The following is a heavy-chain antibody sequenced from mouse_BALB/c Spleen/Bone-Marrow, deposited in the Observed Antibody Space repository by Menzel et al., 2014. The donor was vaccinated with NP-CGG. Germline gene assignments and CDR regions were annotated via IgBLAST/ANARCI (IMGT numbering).Heavy chain of an antibody. D-gene: IGHD1-1*01. CDR2: INPDSRTI. Sequence: VESGGSLKLSCAASGFDFSRYWMSWVRQAPGKGLEWIGEINPDSRTINYSPSLKDKFIISRDNAKNTLYLRLNKVRTKDTALYYCARPDYYGYLNYWGQGTTLTVSS. V-gene: IGHV4-1*02. CDR3: ARPDYYGYLNY. CDR1: GFDFSRYW. J-gene: IGHJ2*01.